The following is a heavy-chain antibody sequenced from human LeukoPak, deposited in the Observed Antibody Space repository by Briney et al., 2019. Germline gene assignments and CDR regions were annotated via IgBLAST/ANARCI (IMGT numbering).Heavy chain of an antibody. V-gene: IGHV3-21*01. CDR3: AREGVGATANFDY. Sequence: GSLRLSCAASGFTFSSYSMNWVRQAPGKGLEWVSSISSSSSYIYYADSVKGRFTISRDNAKNSLCLQMNSLRAEDTAVYYCAREGVGATANFDYWGQGTLVTVSS. D-gene: IGHD1-26*01. CDR2: ISSSSSYI. CDR1: GFTFSSYS. J-gene: IGHJ4*02.